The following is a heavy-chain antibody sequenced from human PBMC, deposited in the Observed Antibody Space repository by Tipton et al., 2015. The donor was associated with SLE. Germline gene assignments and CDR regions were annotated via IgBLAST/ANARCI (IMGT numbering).Heavy chain of an antibody. V-gene: IGHV3-30*04. J-gene: IGHJ6*02. CDR2: ISYDGSNK. CDR1: GFTFSTYA. D-gene: IGHD4-17*01. CDR3: AKDEGTSNDYGDYGTYYYYYYGMDV. Sequence: SLRLSCAASGFTFSTYAMHWVRQPPGKGLEWVAVISYDGSNKYYADSVKGRFTISRDNSKNTVYLQMNSLRAEDTAVYYCAKDEGTSNDYGDYGTYYYYYYGMDVWGQGTTVTVSS.